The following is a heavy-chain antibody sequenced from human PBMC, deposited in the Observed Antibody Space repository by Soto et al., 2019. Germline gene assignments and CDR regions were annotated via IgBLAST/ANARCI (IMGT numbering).Heavy chain of an antibody. CDR3: ARLSGYANPRYYYGMDV. CDR2: IYPGDSDT. Sequence: PGESLKISCEASGYSFTSYWIAWVRQMPGKGLEWMGIIYPGDSDTRYSPSFQGQVTISADKSISTAYLQWSSLRASDTAIYYCARLSGYANPRYYYGMDVWGQGTTVTVSS. V-gene: IGHV5-51*01. J-gene: IGHJ6*02. D-gene: IGHD3-10*01. CDR1: GYSFTSYW.